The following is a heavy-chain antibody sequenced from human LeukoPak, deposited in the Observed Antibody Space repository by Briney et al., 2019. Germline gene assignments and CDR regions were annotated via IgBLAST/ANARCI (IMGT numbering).Heavy chain of an antibody. V-gene: IGHV3-15*01. J-gene: IGHJ4*01. D-gene: IGHD5-12*01. CDR2: IKSKTDGRTT. Sequence: GGSLTLSCAASGFTFSNAWMSWVRQAPGKGLEWVGRIKSKTDGRTTDYAAPVKGRFTISRDDSKNTLYLQMNSLKIEDTAVYYCTTDPYNGYDAPNIGYFDYWGHGIMVTVSS. CDR1: GFTFSNAW. CDR3: TTDPYNGYDAPNIGYFDY.